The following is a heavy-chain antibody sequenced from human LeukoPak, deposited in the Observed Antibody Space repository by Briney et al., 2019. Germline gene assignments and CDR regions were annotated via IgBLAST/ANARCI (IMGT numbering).Heavy chain of an antibody. CDR1: GFTFSSYA. CDR2: ISGSGGST. Sequence: PGGFLRLSCAASGFTFSSYAMSWVRQAPGKGLEWVSAISGSGGSTYYADSVKGRFTISRDNSKNTLYLQVNSLRAEDTALYYCARRGDGGRSFDYWGQGTLVTVSS. D-gene: IGHD4-23*01. J-gene: IGHJ4*02. V-gene: IGHV3-23*01. CDR3: ARRGDGGRSFDY.